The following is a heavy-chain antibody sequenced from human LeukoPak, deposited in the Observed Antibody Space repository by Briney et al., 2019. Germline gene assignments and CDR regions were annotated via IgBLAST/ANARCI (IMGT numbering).Heavy chain of an antibody. Sequence: GGSLRLSCAASGFTVSSNHMSWVRQAPGKGLEWVSAISGSGGSTYYADSVKGRFTISRDNSKNTLYLQMNSLRAEDTAVYYCATTLPFGELFAYWGQGTLVTVSS. V-gene: IGHV3-23*01. D-gene: IGHD3-10*01. CDR3: ATTLPFGELFAY. J-gene: IGHJ4*02. CDR1: GFTVSSNH. CDR2: ISGSGGST.